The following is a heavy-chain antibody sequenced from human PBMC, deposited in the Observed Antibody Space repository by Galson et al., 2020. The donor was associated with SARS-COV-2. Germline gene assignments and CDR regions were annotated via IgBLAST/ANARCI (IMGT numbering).Heavy chain of an antibody. CDR3: ASVLKSGYSYDY. CDR1: GYTFTSYG. D-gene: IGHD2-15*01. Sequence: ASVKVSCKASGYTFTSYGISWVRQAPGQGLEWMGWISAYNGNTNYAQKLQGRVTMTTDTSTSTAYMELRSLRSDDTAVYYYASVLKSGYSYDYWGQGTLVTVSS. J-gene: IGHJ4*02. V-gene: IGHV1-18*01. CDR2: ISAYNGNT.